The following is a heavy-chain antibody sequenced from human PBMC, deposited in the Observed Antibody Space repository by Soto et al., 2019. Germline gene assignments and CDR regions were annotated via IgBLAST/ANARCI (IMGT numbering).Heavy chain of an antibody. Sequence: PGGSLRLSCAASGFTVSSNYMSWVRQAPGKGLEWVSVIYSGGSTYYADSVKGRFTISRDNSKNTLYLQMNSLRAEDTAVYYCARVLRYFDWLDPSYGMDVWGQGTTVTVSS. J-gene: IGHJ6*02. CDR1: GFTVSSNY. CDR3: ARVLRYFDWLDPSYGMDV. D-gene: IGHD3-9*01. CDR2: IYSGGST. V-gene: IGHV3-53*01.